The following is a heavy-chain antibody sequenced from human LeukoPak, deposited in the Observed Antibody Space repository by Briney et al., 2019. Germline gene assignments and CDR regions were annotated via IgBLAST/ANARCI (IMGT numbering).Heavy chain of an antibody. CDR1: GYTFTGYY. CDR2: INPDSGGT. J-gene: IGHJ3*02. CDR3: ARYFYDSSGSSSDAYDI. V-gene: IGHV1-2*02. D-gene: IGHD3-22*01. Sequence: ASVKVSCKTSGYTFTGYYMHWVRQAPGQGLEWMGWINPDSGGTNYAQRFQGRVTMTRDTSISTAYMELSRLRSDDSAVYYCARYFYDSSGSSSDAYDIWGQGTMVTVSS.